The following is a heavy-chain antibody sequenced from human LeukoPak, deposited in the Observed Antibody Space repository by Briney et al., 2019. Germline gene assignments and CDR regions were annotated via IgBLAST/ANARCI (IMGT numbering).Heavy chain of an antibody. CDR1: GFTFDDYG. Sequence: PGGSLRLSCAASGFTFDDYGMSWVRHAPGKGLEWVSGINWNGGSTGYADSVKGRFTISRDNAKNSLYLQMNSLRAEDTALYHCARDIVAAAGDTRFDPWGQGTLVTVSS. CDR3: ARDIVAAAGDTRFDP. CDR2: INWNGGST. J-gene: IGHJ5*02. V-gene: IGHV3-20*01. D-gene: IGHD6-13*01.